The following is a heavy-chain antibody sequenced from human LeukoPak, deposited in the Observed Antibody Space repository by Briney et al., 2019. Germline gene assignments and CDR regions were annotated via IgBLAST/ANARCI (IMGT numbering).Heavy chain of an antibody. D-gene: IGHD6-13*01. V-gene: IGHV4-39*01. CDR1: GGSISSSSYY. J-gene: IGHJ4*02. CDR2: IYYSGRT. CDR3: ARLREGLGSSSWYERYYFDY. Sequence: PSETLSLTCTVSGGSISSSSYYWGWIRQPPGKGLEWIGTIYYSGRTYYNPSLKSRVTISVDTSKNKFSLKLSSVTAADTAVYYCARLREGLGSSSWYERYYFDYWGQGTLVTVSS.